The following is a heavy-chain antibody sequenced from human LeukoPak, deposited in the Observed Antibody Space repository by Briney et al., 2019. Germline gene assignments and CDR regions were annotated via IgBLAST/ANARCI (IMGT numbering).Heavy chain of an antibody. CDR2: VSSSGSTI. CDR1: GFTFSTYG. J-gene: IGHJ4*02. V-gene: IGHV3-48*01. Sequence: GGSLRLSCAASGFTFSTYGMNWVRPAPGKGLEWVSYVSSSGSTITYADSVRGRFTISRDNAKNSLDLQMNSLRAEDTAVYYCARESPAFDYWGQGTLVTVSS. CDR3: ARESPAFDY.